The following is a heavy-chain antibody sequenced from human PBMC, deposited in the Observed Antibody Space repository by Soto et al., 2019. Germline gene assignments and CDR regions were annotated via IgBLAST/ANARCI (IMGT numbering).Heavy chain of an antibody. J-gene: IGHJ6*02. V-gene: IGHV1-46*01. CDR3: ARGGSSPVFCYYCALDV. CDR2: INPSADTT. CDR1: GCSGARYF. Sequence: GSCKAPGCSGARYFMQWVRQAPGQWLEWLGVINPSADTTTYAQKLQGRVTMTCDTSTNTAFMDVSSLRSEDTAIYYCARGGSSPVFCYYCALDVWGQGTTVPDSS. D-gene: IGHD6-13*01.